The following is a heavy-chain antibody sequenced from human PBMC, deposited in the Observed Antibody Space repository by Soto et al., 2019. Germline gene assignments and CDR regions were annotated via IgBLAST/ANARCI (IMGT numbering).Heavy chain of an antibody. Sequence: ASVKVSCKASGYTFTSYAMHWVRQAPGQRLEWMGWINAGNGNTKYSQKFQGRVTITRDTSASTAYMELSSLRSEDTAVYYCARVGGFCVGDCWVYYYYGMDVWGQGTTVTVSS. V-gene: IGHV1-3*01. D-gene: IGHD2-21*02. J-gene: IGHJ6*02. CDR1: GYTFTSYA. CDR2: INAGNGNT. CDR3: ARVGGFCVGDCWVYYYYGMDV.